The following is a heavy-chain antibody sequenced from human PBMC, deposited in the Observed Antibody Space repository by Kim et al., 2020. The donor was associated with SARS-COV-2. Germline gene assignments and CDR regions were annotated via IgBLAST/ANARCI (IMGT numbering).Heavy chain of an antibody. J-gene: IGHJ6*02. CDR2: ISPAGTYT. CDR3: ARGRFIDGFDV. V-gene: IGHV3-74*01. D-gene: IGHD3-10*01. CDR1: GFTLTNYW. Sequence: GGSLRLSCAASGFTLTNYWINWVRQAPGKGLVWVSRISPAGTYTHYADSVKGRFTMSRDNAENTLSLQMNSLRAEDTAVYYCARGRFIDGFDVWGQGTTVTVSS.